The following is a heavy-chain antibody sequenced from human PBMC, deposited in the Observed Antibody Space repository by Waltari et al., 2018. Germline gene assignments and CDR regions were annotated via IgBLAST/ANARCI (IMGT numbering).Heavy chain of an antibody. V-gene: IGHV3-53*01. CDR1: GFTVSSNY. CDR2: IYSGGST. CDR3: ARDGYGTTAMVPYYFDY. D-gene: IGHD5-18*01. J-gene: IGHJ4*02. Sequence: EVQLVGSGGGLIQPGGSLRLSCAASGFTVSSNYMSWVRKAPGKGLEWVSVIYSGGSTYYAASVKGRFTISRDNSKNTLYLQMNSLRAEDTAVYYCARDGYGTTAMVPYYFDYWGQGTLVTVSS.